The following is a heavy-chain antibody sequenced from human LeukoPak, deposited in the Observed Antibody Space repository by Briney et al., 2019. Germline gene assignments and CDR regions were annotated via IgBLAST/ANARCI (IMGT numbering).Heavy chain of an antibody. CDR3: ARGRYYYGSGSYLVY. Sequence: SETLSLTCAVYGGSFSGYYWSWIRQPPGEGLEWIGEINHSGSTNYNPSLKSRVTISVDTSKNQFSLKLSSVTAADTAVYYCARGRYYYGSGSYLVYWGQGTLVTVSS. J-gene: IGHJ4*02. CDR2: INHSGST. D-gene: IGHD3-10*01. CDR1: GGSFSGYY. V-gene: IGHV4-34*01.